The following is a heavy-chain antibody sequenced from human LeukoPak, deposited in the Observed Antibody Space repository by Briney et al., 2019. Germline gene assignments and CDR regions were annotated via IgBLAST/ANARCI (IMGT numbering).Heavy chain of an antibody. V-gene: IGHV1-69*01. CDR3: ARDGYSSSSFTPFDY. D-gene: IGHD6-6*01. CDR2: IIPIFGTA. J-gene: IGHJ4*02. CDR1: GGTFSSYA. Sequence: SVKVSCKTSGGTFSSYAISWVRQAPGQGLEWMGGIIPIFGTANYAQKFQGRVTITADESTSTAYMELSSLRSEDTAVYHCARDGYSSSSFTPFDYWGQGTLVTVSS.